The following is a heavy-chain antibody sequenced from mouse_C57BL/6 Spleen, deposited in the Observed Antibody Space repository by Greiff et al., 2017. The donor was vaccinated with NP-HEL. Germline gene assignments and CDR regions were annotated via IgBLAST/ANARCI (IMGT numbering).Heavy chain of an antibody. CDR3: ARERGLYYGSPYYFDY. J-gene: IGHJ2*01. V-gene: IGHV1-82*01. D-gene: IGHD1-1*01. Sequence: VQRVESGPELVKPGASVKISCKASGYAFSSSWMNWVKQRPGKGLEWIGRIYPGDGDTNYNGKFKGKATLTADKSSSTAYMQLSSLTSEDSAVYFCARERGLYYGSPYYFDYWGQGTTLTVSS. CDR1: GYAFSSSW. CDR2: IYPGDGDT.